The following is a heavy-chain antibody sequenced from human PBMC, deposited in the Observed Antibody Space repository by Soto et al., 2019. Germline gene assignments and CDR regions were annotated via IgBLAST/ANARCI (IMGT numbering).Heavy chain of an antibody. D-gene: IGHD2-15*01. J-gene: IGHJ6*02. CDR2: ISYDGSNK. V-gene: IGHV3-30-3*01. Sequence: PGGSLRLSCAASGFTVSSYAMHWVRQAPGKGLEWVAVISYDGSNKYYADSVKGRFTISRDNSKNTLYLQMNSLRAEDTAVYYCARDPASRYCSGGSCYYYYYGMDVWGQGTTVTVSS. CDR1: GFTVSSYA. CDR3: ARDPASRYCSGGSCYYYYYGMDV.